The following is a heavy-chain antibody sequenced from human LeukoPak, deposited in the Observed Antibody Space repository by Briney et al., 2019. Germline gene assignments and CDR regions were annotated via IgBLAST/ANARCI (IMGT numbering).Heavy chain of an antibody. CDR3: ARDLELTGYFDY. CDR1: GGSISSYY. D-gene: IGHD3-9*01. Sequence: SETLSLTCTASGGSISSYYWSWIRQPPGKGLEWIGYIYYSGSTNYNPSLKSRVTISVDTSKNQFSLKLSSVTAADTAVYYCARDLELTGYFDYWGQGTLVTVSS. CDR2: IYYSGST. V-gene: IGHV4-59*01. J-gene: IGHJ4*02.